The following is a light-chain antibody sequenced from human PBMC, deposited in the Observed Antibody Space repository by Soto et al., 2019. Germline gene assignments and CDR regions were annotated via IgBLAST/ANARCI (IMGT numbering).Light chain of an antibody. CDR2: NAS. CDR3: QQFYSYST. Sequence: DIQMTQSHSTLSASVGDRVTITCRASQSISNWLAWYQQKPGKAPKLLIYNASSLESGVPSRFSGSGSGTEFTLTISSLQPDDFATYYCQQFYSYSTFGQGTKVEIK. CDR1: QSISNW. V-gene: IGKV1-5*03. J-gene: IGKJ1*01.